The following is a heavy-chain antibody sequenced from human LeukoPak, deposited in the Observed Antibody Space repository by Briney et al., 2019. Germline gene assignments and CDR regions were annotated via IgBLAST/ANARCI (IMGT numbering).Heavy chain of an antibody. Sequence: GGSLRLSCAASGFTFDDYAMHWVRQAPGKGLEWVAVIWYDGSNKYYADSVKGRFTISRDNSKNTLYLQMNSLRAEDTAVYYCARDTGSGQHYWGQGTLVTVSS. D-gene: IGHD1-14*01. J-gene: IGHJ4*02. V-gene: IGHV3-33*08. CDR1: GFTFDDYA. CDR3: ARDTGSGQHY. CDR2: IWYDGSNK.